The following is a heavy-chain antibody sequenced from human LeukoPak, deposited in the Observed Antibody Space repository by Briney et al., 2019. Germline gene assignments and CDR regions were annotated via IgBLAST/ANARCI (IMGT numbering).Heavy chain of an antibody. D-gene: IGHD2-2*01. J-gene: IGHJ4*02. CDR1: GYTFTSYD. V-gene: IGHV1-8*01. CDR3: ARGRIVPAAIRFYY. CDR2: MDPNSGNT. Sequence: ASVKVSCKASGYTFTSYDINWVRQATGQGLEWMGWMDPNSGNTGYAQKFQGRVTMTRNTSISTAYMELSSLRSEDTAVYYCARGRIVPAAIRFYYWGQGTLVTVSS.